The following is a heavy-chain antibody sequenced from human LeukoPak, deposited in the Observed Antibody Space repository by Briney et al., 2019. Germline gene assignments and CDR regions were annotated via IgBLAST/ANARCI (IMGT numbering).Heavy chain of an antibody. D-gene: IGHD6-6*01. CDR1: GGSISSSSYY. J-gene: IGHJ6*03. Sequence: PSETLSLTCTVSGGSISSSSYYWGWIRQPPGKGLERIGSIYYSGSTYYNPSLKSRVTISVDTSKNQFSLKLSSVTAADTAVYYCARDYSSSSAYYYYYYMDVWGKGTTVTVSS. V-gene: IGHV4-39*02. CDR2: IYYSGST. CDR3: ARDYSSSSAYYYYYYMDV.